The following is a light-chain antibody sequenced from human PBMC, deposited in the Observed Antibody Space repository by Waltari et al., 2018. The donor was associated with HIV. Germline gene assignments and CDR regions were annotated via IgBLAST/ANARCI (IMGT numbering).Light chain of an antibody. CDR2: DDT. J-gene: IGLJ2*01. CDR1: NIGSRS. CDR3: QVWDTRSDHPVV. V-gene: IGLV3-21*02. Sequence: SYFLTQPPSVSVAPGQTARITCGGNNIGSRSVHWYQQKPGQAPVMVVFDDTHRPSGIPERFSGSNSGNTATLTSTRVEAGDEADYFCQVWDTRSDHPVVFGGGTNLTVL.